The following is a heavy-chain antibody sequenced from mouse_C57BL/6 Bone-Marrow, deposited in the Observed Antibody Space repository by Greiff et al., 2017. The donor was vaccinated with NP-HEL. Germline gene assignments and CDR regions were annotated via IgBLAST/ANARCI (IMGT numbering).Heavy chain of an antibody. V-gene: IGHV14-4*01. D-gene: IGHD2-4*01. CDR3: TPIYYDYSAY. J-gene: IGHJ3*01. CDR1: GFNIKDDY. Sequence: EVKLVESGAELVRPGASVKLSCTASGFNIKDDYMHWVKQRPEQGLEWIGWIDPENGDTEYASKFQGKATITADTSSNTAYLQLSSLTSEDTAVYYCTPIYYDYSAYWGQGTLVTVSA. CDR2: IDPENGDT.